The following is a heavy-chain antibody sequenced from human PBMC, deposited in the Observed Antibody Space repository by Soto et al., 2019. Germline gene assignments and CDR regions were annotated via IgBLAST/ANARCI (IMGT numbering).Heavy chain of an antibody. CDR2: INAYRGNT. J-gene: IGHJ5*02. CDR3: AREVVSSGDNFFRFDP. V-gene: IGHV1-18*01. D-gene: IGHD6-19*01. CDR1: GYTFSNYG. Sequence: QVQLVQSGAEVKKPGASVKVSCKASGYTFSNYGIAWVRQAPGQGLECVGWINAYRGNTNYAQTLQGRVTMTADSSTNTADLELTSRRSDDTAVYLWAREVVSSGDNFFRFDPLGQGTRVTVSS.